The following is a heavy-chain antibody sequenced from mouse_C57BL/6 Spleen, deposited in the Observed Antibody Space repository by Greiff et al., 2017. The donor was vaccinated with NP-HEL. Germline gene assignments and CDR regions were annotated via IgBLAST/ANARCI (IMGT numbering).Heavy chain of an antibody. Sequence: EVMLVESEGGLVQPGSSMKLSCTASGFTFSDYYMAWVRQVPEKGLEWVANINYDGSCTYYLDSLKSRFIISRDHAKNILYLQVSSLKSEDTATYYCARSLWDVGNLFDYWGQGTTLTVSS. CDR1: GFTFSDYY. D-gene: IGHD4-1*01. CDR3: ARSLWDVGNLFDY. CDR2: INYDGSCT. V-gene: IGHV5-16*01. J-gene: IGHJ2*01.